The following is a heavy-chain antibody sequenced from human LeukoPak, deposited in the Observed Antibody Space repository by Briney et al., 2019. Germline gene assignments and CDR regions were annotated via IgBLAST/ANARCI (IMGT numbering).Heavy chain of an antibody. D-gene: IGHD2-21*02. V-gene: IGHV3-23*01. CDR1: GFTFSSYA. Sequence: PGGSLRLSCAASGFTFSSYAMSWVRQAPGKGLEWVSAISGSGGSTYYADSVKGRFTISRDNSKNTLYLQMNSLRAEDTAVYYCAKDPSGPIVVVTAADYWGQGTLVTVSS. J-gene: IGHJ4*02. CDR3: AKDPSGPIVVVTAADY. CDR2: ISGSGGST.